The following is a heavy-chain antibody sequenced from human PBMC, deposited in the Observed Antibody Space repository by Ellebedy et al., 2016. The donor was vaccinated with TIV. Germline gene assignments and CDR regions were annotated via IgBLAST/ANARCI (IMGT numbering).Heavy chain of an antibody. CDR3: VGSGGWLLHH. Sequence: GESLKISXVASIGINYMNWVRQPPGKGPEWVANIRQDGGNIYYVDSVKGRFTISRDNSKNSLYLQMNSLRADDTAVYYCVGSGGWLLHHWGPGTLVTVSS. D-gene: IGHD6-19*01. CDR1: IGINY. V-gene: IGHV3-7*03. J-gene: IGHJ1*01. CDR2: IRQDGGNI.